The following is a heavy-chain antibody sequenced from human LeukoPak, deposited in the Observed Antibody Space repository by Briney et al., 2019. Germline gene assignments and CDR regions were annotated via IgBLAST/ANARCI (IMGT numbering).Heavy chain of an antibody. D-gene: IGHD3-22*01. CDR3: ANGDESIGYYYSWTY. Sequence: GGSLRLSCAASGFTFSTYSMNWARQAPGKGLEWVSGIRWNGGGIAYADSVKGRFTISRDNAKNSLYLQMHSLRVDDTALYYCANGDESIGYYYSWTYWGQGTLVTVSS. CDR1: GFTFSTYS. V-gene: IGHV3-9*01. J-gene: IGHJ4*02. CDR2: IRWNGGGI.